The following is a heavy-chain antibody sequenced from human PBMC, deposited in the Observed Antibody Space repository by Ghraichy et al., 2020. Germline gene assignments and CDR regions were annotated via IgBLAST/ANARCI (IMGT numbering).Heavy chain of an antibody. J-gene: IGHJ1*01. CDR3: ARDVAYSFHH. V-gene: IGHV3-74*01. CDR2: IFSDGSGA. D-gene: IGHD2-15*01. Sequence: GGSPRLSCAASGFSFSNAWMHWVRQAPGKGLVWVSRIFSDGSGAIYADSVRGRFTISRDNAKSTVYLQMDSLRDDDTAVYYCARDVAYSFHHWGQGTLVTVSS. CDR1: GFSFSNAW.